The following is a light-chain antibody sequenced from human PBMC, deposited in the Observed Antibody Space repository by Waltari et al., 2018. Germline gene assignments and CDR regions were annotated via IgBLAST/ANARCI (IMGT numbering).Light chain of an antibody. J-gene: IGKJ2*01. CDR3: QQYYSIPYT. CDR1: QSILYSSNSKNH. CDR2: WAP. V-gene: IGKV4-1*01. Sequence: DIVMTQSPDSLAVSLGERATINCKSSQSILYSSNSKNHLAWYQHKPGQPPKLLIYWAPTRESGVPDRFSGSGSGTDFTLTISSLQAEDVAIYYCQQYYSIPYTFGQGTKLEIK.